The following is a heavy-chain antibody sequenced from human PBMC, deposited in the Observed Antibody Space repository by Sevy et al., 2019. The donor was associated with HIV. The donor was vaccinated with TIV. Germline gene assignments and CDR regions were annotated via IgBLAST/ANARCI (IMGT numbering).Heavy chain of an antibody. CDR3: ARDEVVVPAAIADYYYYGMDI. D-gene: IGHD2-2*01. Sequence: GGSLRLSCAASGFTFDDYGMSWVRQAPGKGLEWVSGINWKGGSTGYADSVKGRFTISRDNAKNSLYLQMNSLRAEDTALYYCARDEVVVPAAIADYYYYGMDIWGQGTTVTVSS. V-gene: IGHV3-20*04. CDR2: INWKGGST. CDR1: GFTFDDYG. J-gene: IGHJ6*01.